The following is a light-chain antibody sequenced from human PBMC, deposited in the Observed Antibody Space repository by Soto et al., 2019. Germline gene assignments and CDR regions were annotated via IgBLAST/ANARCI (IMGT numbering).Light chain of an antibody. Sequence: DIQMTQAPSSLSASMGDMVTITCRSSQPISTFLNWYQKKTGRAPKLLIYGASALHSGVPSRFSGRGSGTDFTLTISSVRPEDFATYYCLQDYNHPLNCGQGTRREN. V-gene: IGKV1-39*01. CDR2: GAS. J-gene: IGKJ5*01. CDR1: QPISTF. CDR3: LQDYNHPLN.